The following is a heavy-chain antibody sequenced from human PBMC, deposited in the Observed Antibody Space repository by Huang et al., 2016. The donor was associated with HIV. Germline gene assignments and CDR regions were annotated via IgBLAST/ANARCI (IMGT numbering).Heavy chain of an antibody. J-gene: IGHJ4*02. Sequence: QVQLVQSGAEVRKPGASVKVSCEASGYSFAGYDINWVRQDTGQGLEGMGWMNPNSGNTGYAQKFQGRVTMTRNTSISTAYMELSSLRSEDTAKYFCVRGWYIAALPYFDYWGQGTLVTVSS. CDR3: VRGWYIAALPYFDY. CDR1: GYSFAGYD. CDR2: MNPNSGNT. V-gene: IGHV1-8*01. D-gene: IGHD6-6*01.